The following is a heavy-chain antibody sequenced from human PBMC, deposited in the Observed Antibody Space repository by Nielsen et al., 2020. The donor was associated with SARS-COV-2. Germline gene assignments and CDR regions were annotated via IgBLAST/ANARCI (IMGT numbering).Heavy chain of an antibody. CDR2: ISGSGGST. CDR3: AKELTYYDFWSGYYYYMDV. D-gene: IGHD3-3*01. CDR1: GFTFSSYA. J-gene: IGHJ6*03. Sequence: GGSLRLSCAASGFTFSSYAMSWVRQAPGKGLEWVSAISGSGGSTYYADSVKGRFTISRDNSKNTLYLQMNSLRAEDTAVYYCAKELTYYDFWSGYYYYMDVWGKGTTVTVSS. V-gene: IGHV3-23*01.